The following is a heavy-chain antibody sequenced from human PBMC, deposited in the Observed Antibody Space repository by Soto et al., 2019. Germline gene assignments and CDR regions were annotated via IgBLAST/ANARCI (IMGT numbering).Heavy chain of an antibody. V-gene: IGHV4-39*01. D-gene: IGHD3-16*01. CDR2: IYYSGST. Sequence: SETLSLTCAVSGGSISSSSYYWGWIRQPPGKGLEWIGSIYYSGSTYYNPSLKSRVTISVDTSKNQFSLKLSSVTAADTAVYYCARRFPYDYIVNWFEPWGQGTLVTVSS. CDR3: ARRFPYDYIVNWFEP. J-gene: IGHJ5*02. CDR1: GGSISSSSYY.